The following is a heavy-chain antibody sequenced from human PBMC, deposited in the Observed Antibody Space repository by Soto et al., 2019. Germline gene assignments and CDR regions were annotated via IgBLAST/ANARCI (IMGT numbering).Heavy chain of an antibody. J-gene: IGHJ4*02. Sequence: QVQLVQSGAEVKKPGSSVKVSCKASGGTFSSYAISWVRQAPGQGLEWMGGIIPIFGTANYAQKFQGRVTITADESTSTAYMELSSLRSEDTAVYYCARGPSYYDSSGYYSTQDYWGQGTLVTVSS. CDR2: IIPIFGTA. V-gene: IGHV1-69*01. CDR1: GGTFSSYA. CDR3: ARGPSYYDSSGYYSTQDY. D-gene: IGHD3-22*01.